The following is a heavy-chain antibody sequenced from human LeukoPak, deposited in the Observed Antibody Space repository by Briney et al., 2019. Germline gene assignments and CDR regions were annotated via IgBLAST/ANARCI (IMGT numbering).Heavy chain of an antibody. V-gene: IGHV3-73*01. CDR1: GFTFSGSA. CDR2: IRDEAHSYET. CDR3: TTDDTDYTFMDY. D-gene: IGHD4-11*01. J-gene: IGHJ4*02. Sequence: GGSLRLSCAASGFTFSGSAMHWVRQTSGKGLEWVGRIRDEAHSYETTYAASVKGRFSISRDDSKSTAYLQMNSLKTEDTAVYYCTTDDTDYTFMDYWGQGTLVTVSS.